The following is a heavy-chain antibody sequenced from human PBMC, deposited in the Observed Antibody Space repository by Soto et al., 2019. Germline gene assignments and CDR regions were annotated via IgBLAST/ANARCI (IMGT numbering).Heavy chain of an antibody. D-gene: IGHD6-19*01. CDR2: INHSGST. V-gene: IGHV4-34*01. CDR3: AREGGPVLAVAGTFDY. Sequence: QMQLQQWGAGLLKPSETLSLTCAVYGGSFSGYYWSWIRQPPGKGLEWIGEINHSGSTNYNPSLKSRVTISVDTSKNQFSLKLSSVTAADTAVYYCAREGGPVLAVAGTFDYWGQGTLVTVSS. J-gene: IGHJ4*02. CDR1: GGSFSGYY.